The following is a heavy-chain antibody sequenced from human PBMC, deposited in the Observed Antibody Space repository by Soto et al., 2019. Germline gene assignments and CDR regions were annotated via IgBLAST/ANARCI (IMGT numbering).Heavy chain of an antibody. Sequence: GGSLRLSCAASGFTFRSFTMNLVRQAPGKGLECVSTISSNSAYIYYTDALRGRFTISRDNAKNSLHLQMNSLRAEDTAVYYCTRDATRDSSARGWFDPWGPGTLVTVSS. J-gene: IGHJ5*02. D-gene: IGHD6-13*01. CDR3: TRDATRDSSARGWFDP. CDR1: GFTFRSFT. CDR2: ISSNSAYI. V-gene: IGHV3-21*01.